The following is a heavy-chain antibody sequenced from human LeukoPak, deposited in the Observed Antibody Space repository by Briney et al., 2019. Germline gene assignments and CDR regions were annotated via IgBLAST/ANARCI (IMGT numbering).Heavy chain of an antibody. Sequence: ASVKVSCKASGGTFSSYAISWVRQAPGQGLEWMGGIIPIFGTANYAQKFQGRVTITTDESTSTAYMELSSLRSEDTAVYYCAAGCYYYDSSGYRDYWGQGTLVTVSP. CDR3: AAGCYYYDSSGYRDY. CDR2: IIPIFGTA. D-gene: IGHD3-22*01. J-gene: IGHJ4*02. CDR1: GGTFSSYA. V-gene: IGHV1-69*05.